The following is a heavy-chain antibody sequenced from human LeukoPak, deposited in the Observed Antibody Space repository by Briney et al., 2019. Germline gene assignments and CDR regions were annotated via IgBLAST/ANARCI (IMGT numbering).Heavy chain of an antibody. Sequence: GGSLRLSCAASGFTFSSYSMNWVRQAPGKGLEWVSSISSSSSYIYYADSVKGRFTISRDNAKNSLYLQMNSLRAEDTAVYYCARDLDKQLGREDYWGQGTLVTVSS. V-gene: IGHV3-21*01. CDR2: ISSSSSYI. D-gene: IGHD1-1*01. CDR1: GFTFSSYS. CDR3: ARDLDKQLGREDY. J-gene: IGHJ4*02.